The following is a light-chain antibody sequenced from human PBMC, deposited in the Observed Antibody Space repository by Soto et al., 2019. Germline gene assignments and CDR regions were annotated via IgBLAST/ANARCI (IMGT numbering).Light chain of an antibody. J-gene: IGLJ1*01. CDR2: DTS. CDR3: LVIYTGVGEV. Sequence: QAVVTPEASLTVSPGGTVTLTCGSSTGAVTSGHYPHWFQPKPGQAPRTLIYDTSIKHSWTPARFSGSLLGGKAALTLSGAQPEDEADYYCLVIYTGVGEVFGTGTKLTVL. V-gene: IGLV7-46*01. CDR1: TGAVTSGHY.